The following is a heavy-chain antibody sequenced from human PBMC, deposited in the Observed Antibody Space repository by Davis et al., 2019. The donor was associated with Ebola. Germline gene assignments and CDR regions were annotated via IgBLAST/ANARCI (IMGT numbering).Heavy chain of an antibody. CDR1: GYTFTSYA. CDR3: AHLGPQRYCSGGGCHGYLDY. Sequence: ASVKVSCKASGYTFTSYAMHWVRQAPGQRLEWMGWINAGNGNTKYSQKFQGRVTITADESTRTAYMELTGLRSEDTAVYFCAHLGPQRYCSGGGCHGYLDYWGQGTLVTVSS. CDR2: INAGNGNT. V-gene: IGHV1-3*01. J-gene: IGHJ4*02. D-gene: IGHD2-15*01.